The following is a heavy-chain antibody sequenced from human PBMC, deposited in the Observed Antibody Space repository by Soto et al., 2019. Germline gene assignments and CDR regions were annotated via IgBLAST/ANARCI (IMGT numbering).Heavy chain of an antibody. CDR2: IYCSETT. CDR1: GGSISSYY. D-gene: IGHD6-19*01. J-gene: IGHJ4*02. Sequence: LESLSLTFTVSGGSISSYYWSWIRQPPGKGLEWIAYIYCSETTNYNPSLKSRVTISVDTSKNQVALKLSSVAAADTAVYYCARGPTRLGFDYWGQGTLVTVSS. CDR3: ARGPTRLGFDY. V-gene: IGHV4-59*01.